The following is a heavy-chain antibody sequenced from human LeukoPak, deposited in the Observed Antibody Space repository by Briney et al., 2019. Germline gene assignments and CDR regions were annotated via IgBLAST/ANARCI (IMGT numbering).Heavy chain of an antibody. D-gene: IGHD1-26*01. J-gene: IGHJ4*02. CDR3: AKGASGNYYIYFDY. Sequence: GGSLRLSRAASGFTFSTYAMNWVRQSPGKGLEWVSSISGSDGSTYYADSVKGRFTISRDNSKNTLYLQVNSLRAEDTAIYYCAKGASGNYYIYFDYWGQGTLVTVSS. CDR2: ISGSDGST. V-gene: IGHV3-23*01. CDR1: GFTFSTYA.